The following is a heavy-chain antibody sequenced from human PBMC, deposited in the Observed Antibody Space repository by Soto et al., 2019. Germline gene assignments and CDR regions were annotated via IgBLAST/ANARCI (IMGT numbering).Heavy chain of an antibody. D-gene: IGHD3-10*01. CDR3: ARDPITMVRGVILGSSPRWFDP. CDR2: IYYSGNT. J-gene: IGHJ5*02. Sequence: SETLSLTCTVSGGSVRSGSYYWSWIRQPPEKGLEWIAYIYYSGNTNLNPSLKSRVTISVDTSKNQFSLKLSSVTAADTAVYYCARDPITMVRGVILGSSPRWFDPWGQGTLVTVSS. CDR1: GGSVRSGSYY. V-gene: IGHV4-61*01.